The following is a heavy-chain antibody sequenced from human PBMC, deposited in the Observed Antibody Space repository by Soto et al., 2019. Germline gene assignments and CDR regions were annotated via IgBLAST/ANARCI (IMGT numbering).Heavy chain of an antibody. CDR2: ISYDGSNK. V-gene: IGHV3-30*18. D-gene: IGHD6-13*01. Sequence: PGGSLRLSCAASGFTFSSYGMHWVRQAPGKGLEWVAVISYDGSNKYYADSVKGRFTISRDNSKNTLYLQMSSLRAEDTAVYYCAKDPEAGTNYYYGMDVWGQGTTVTVSS. CDR1: GFTFSSYG. CDR3: AKDPEAGTNYYYGMDV. J-gene: IGHJ6*02.